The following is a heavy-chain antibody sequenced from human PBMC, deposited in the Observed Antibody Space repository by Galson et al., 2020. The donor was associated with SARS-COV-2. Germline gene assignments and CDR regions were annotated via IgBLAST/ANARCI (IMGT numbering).Heavy chain of an antibody. D-gene: IGHD3-3*01. CDR1: GGSISSYY. V-gene: IGHV4-59*01. CDR2: IYYSGST. CDR3: ARVKVDYDFWSGYKEGDYYMDV. Sequence: SETLSLTCTVSGGSISSYYWSWIRQPPGKGLEWIGYIYYSGSTNYNPSLKSRVTISVDTSKNQFSLKLSSVTAADTAVYCCARVKVDYDFWSGYKEGDYYMDVWGKGTTVTVSS. J-gene: IGHJ6*03.